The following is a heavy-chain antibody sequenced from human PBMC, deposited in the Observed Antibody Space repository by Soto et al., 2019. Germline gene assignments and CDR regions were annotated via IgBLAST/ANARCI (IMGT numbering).Heavy chain of an antibody. Sequence: PSQTLSLTCAISGDSVSSNSAAWNWIRQSPSRGLEWLGRTYYRSKCYNDYAVSVKSRITINPDTSKNQFSLQLNSVTPEDTAVYYCAREAVLLWLGELSREGWFDPWGQGTLVTVS. CDR1: GDSVSSNSAA. V-gene: IGHV6-1*01. CDR2: TYYRSKCYN. CDR3: AREAVLLWLGELSREGWFDP. D-gene: IGHD3-10*01. J-gene: IGHJ5*02.